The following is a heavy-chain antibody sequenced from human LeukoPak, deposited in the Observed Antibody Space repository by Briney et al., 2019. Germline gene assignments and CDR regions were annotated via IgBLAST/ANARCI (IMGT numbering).Heavy chain of an antibody. V-gene: IGHV3-21*01. CDR1: GFTFSSYS. Sequence: GGSLRLSCAASGFTFSSYSMNWVRQAPGKGLEWVSSISSSSSYIYYADSVKGRFTISRDNAKNSLYLQMNSLRAEDTAVYYCARSDLTKPGIAAAGGDNWFDPWGQGTLVTVSS. J-gene: IGHJ5*02. D-gene: IGHD6-13*01. CDR2: ISSSSSYI. CDR3: ARSDLTKPGIAAAGGDNWFDP.